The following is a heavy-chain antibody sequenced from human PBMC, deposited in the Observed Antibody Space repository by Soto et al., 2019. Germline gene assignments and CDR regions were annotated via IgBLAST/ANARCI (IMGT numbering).Heavy chain of an antibody. J-gene: IGHJ4*02. Sequence: QVQLVQSGAEGKKPASTVKVSCKAPGVAFSTYAISWVRQAPGQGLEWMGGIIPMFGTANYAQRFQDRVTITADESTNIVYMELSSLRSEDTAVYFCASGIQLWLRRINNGYSGWGQGTLVTVSS. D-gene: IGHD5-18*01. V-gene: IGHV1-69*12. CDR3: ASGIQLWLRRINNGYSG. CDR2: IIPMFGTA. CDR1: GVAFSTYA.